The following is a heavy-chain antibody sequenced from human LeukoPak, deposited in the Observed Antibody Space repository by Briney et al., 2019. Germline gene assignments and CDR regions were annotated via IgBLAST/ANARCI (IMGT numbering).Heavy chain of an antibody. Sequence: ASVKVSCKASGYTFTSYGISWVRQAPGQGLEWMGWISAHNGNTNYAQKLQGRVTMTTDTSTSTAYMELRSLRSDDTAVYYCARDPSTVAPQGVDYWGQGTLVTVSS. CDR2: ISAHNGNT. D-gene: IGHD6-19*01. V-gene: IGHV1-18*01. J-gene: IGHJ4*02. CDR1: GYTFTSYG. CDR3: ARDPSTVAPQGVDY.